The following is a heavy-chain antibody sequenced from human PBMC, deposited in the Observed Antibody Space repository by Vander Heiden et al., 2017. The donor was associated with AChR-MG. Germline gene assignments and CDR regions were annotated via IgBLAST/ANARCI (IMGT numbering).Heavy chain of an antibody. J-gene: IGHJ5*02. V-gene: IGHV4-39*01. CDR3: ARHVSSTVTKENWFDP. CDR2: IYYSGST. Sequence: QLQLQESGPGLVKPSETLYPTCTVPCGPISSSCYYWGWIRQPPGKGLYWIGSIYYSGSTYYNPSLKCRVTISVDTSKNQFSLKLSSVTAADTAVYYCARHVSSTVTKENWFDPWGQGTLVTVSS. D-gene: IGHD4-17*01. CDR1: CGPISSSCYY.